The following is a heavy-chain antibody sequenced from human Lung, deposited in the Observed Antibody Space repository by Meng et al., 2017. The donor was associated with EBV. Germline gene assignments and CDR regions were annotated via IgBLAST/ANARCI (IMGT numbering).Heavy chain of an antibody. Sequence: QGQRPGPGPGLGKPSQTLSLTCTVSGGSIRFGDYYWSWIRQPPGKGLEWIGYIYDSGSTSYNPSLMSRVTISVDTSRNQFSLKLTSVTAADTAVYYCAREYSSSSGLPGPWGQGTLVTVSS. CDR2: IYDSGST. CDR3: AREYSSSSGLPGP. J-gene: IGHJ5*02. V-gene: IGHV4-30-4*08. D-gene: IGHD6-6*01. CDR1: GGSIRFGDYY.